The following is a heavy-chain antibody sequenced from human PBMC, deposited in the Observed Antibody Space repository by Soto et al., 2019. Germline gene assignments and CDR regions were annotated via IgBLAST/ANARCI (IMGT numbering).Heavy chain of an antibody. CDR2: INSDGSST. CDR1: GFTFSSYW. V-gene: IGHV3-74*01. J-gene: IGHJ4*02. CDR3: AREMPPDYYGSGSYLIFDY. D-gene: IGHD3-10*01. Sequence: EVQLVESGGGLVQPGGSLRLSCAASGFTFSSYWMHWVRQAPGKGLVWVSRINSDGSSTSYADSVKGRFTISRDNAKNTLYLQMNSLRAEDTAVYYCAREMPPDYYGSGSYLIFDYWGQETLVTVSS.